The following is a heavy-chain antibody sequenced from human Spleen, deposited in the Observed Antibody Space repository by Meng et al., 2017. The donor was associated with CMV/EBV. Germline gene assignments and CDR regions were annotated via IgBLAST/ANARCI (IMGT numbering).Heavy chain of an antibody. CDR3: AKVGSYGSYNWFDP. CDR2: IRYDGSNK. J-gene: IGHJ5*02. D-gene: IGHD5-18*01. Sequence: GESLKISCAASGFTFSSYGMHWVRQAPGKGLEWVAFIRYDGSNKYYADSVKGRFTISRDNSKNTLYLQMNSLRAEDTAVYYCAKVGSYGSYNWFDPWGQGTLVTVSS. V-gene: IGHV3-30*02. CDR1: GFTFSSYG.